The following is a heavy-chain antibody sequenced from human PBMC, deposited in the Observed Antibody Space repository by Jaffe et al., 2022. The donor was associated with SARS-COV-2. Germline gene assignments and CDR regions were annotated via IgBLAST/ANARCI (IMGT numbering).Heavy chain of an antibody. D-gene: IGHD5-12*01. V-gene: IGHV3-33*01. J-gene: IGHJ4*02. CDR1: GFTFSNYG. CDR2: IWYDGSKK. CDR3: SRGYSANSYSFDY. Sequence: QVQMVESGGGVVQPGRSLRLSCAASGFTFSNYGMHWVRQAPGKGLEWVAVIWYDGSKKYYADSVKGRFTISRDNSRNTVYLEMDSLRAEDTAFYYCSRGYSANSYSFDYWGQGTLVTVSS.